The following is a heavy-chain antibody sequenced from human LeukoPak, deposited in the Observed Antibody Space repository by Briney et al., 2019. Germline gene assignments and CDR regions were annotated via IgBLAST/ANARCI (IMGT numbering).Heavy chain of an antibody. J-gene: IGHJ4*02. Sequence: PGGSLRLSCAASGFTFSRYWMNWVRQAPGKGLEWVASINQDESAKFYVDSVKGRFTISRDNSKNTLYLQMNSLRAEDTAVYYCAREDSSSSTIDYWGQGTLVTVSS. D-gene: IGHD6-6*01. V-gene: IGHV3-7*01. CDR1: GFTFSRYW. CDR3: AREDSSSSTIDY. CDR2: INQDESAK.